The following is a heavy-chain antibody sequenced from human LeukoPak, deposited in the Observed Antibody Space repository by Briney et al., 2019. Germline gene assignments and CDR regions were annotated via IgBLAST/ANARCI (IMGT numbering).Heavy chain of an antibody. CDR2: IRYDGSNK. D-gene: IGHD1-26*01. J-gene: IGHJ3*02. V-gene: IGHV3-30*02. CDR3: AKGPSRSGSESI. CDR1: GFTFSSYG. Sequence: GGSLRLSCAESGFTFSSYGVHWLRQAPGKGLEWVAFIRYDGSNKYYADSVKGRFTISRDNSKNTLYLQMNSLRAEDTAVYYCAKGPSRSGSESIWGQGTMVTVSS.